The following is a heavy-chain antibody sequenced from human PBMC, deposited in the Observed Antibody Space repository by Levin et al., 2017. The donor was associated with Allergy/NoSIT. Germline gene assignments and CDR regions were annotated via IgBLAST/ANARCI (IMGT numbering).Heavy chain of an antibody. Sequence: GASVKVSCKASGYTFTSYAMNWVRQAHGQGLEWMGWINTNTGNPTYAQGFTGRFVFSLDTSVSTAYLQISSLKAEDTAVYYCARVGDSSGSDNWFDPWGQGTLVTVSS. J-gene: IGHJ5*02. CDR2: INTNTGNP. CDR3: ARVGDSSGSDNWFDP. CDR1: GYTFTSYA. V-gene: IGHV7-4-1*02. D-gene: IGHD3-22*01.